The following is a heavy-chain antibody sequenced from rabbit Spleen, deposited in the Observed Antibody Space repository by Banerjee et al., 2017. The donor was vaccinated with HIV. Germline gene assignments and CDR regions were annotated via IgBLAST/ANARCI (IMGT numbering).Heavy chain of an antibody. CDR1: GVSFSANSY. D-gene: IGHD6-1*01. Sequence: QSLEESGGDLVKPGASLTLTCTASGVSFSANSYMCWVRQAPGKGLEWIACIDDVDGSTYYASWAKGRFTISKTSSTTVTLQMTSLTAADTAAYFCARDQGYSYNFATGDFDLWGPGTLVTVS. V-gene: IGHV1S40*01. J-gene: IGHJ4*01. CDR2: IDDVDGST. CDR3: ARDQGYSYNFATGDFDL.